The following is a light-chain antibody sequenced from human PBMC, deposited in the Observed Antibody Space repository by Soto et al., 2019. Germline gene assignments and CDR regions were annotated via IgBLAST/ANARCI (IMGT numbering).Light chain of an antibody. CDR3: QQLNGYQLA. CDR1: QAMSTY. Sequence: DIPLTQSPSFLSAFVGDTVTITCRASQAMSTYLACYQQKPGKVPKLLIRSASTLQSGVPPRFSGGGSGTEFALTISTLQPDDYGIYYCQQLNGYQLAFGGGTNVEIK. V-gene: IGKV1-9*01. J-gene: IGKJ4*01. CDR2: SAS.